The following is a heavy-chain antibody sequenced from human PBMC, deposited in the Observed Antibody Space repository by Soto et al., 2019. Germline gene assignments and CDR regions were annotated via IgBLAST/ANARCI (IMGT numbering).Heavy chain of an antibody. CDR3: ARDKRPITMVRGLPKNNWFDP. CDR2: IIPIFGTA. D-gene: IGHD3-10*01. V-gene: IGHV1-69*13. J-gene: IGHJ5*02. Sequence: SVKVSCKASGGTFSSYAISWVRQAPGQGLEWMGGIIPIFGTANYAQKFQGRVTITADESTSTAYMELSSLTSEDTAVYYCARDKRPITMVRGLPKNNWFDPWGQGTRGTFS. CDR1: GGTFSSYA.